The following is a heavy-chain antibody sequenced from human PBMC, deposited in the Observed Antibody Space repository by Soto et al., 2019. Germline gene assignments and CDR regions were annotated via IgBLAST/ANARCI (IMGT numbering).Heavy chain of an antibody. CDR2: ISYDGSNK. CDR3: AKVGGGGELPY. D-gene: IGHD1-26*01. V-gene: IGHV3-30*18. Sequence: QVQLVESGGGVVQPGRSLRLSCAASGFTFSSYGMHWVRQAPGKGLEWVAVISYDGSNKYYADSVKGRFTISRDNSKNTLYQKMSSLRAEDTAVYYCAKVGGGGELPYWGQGTLVTVSS. J-gene: IGHJ4*02. CDR1: GFTFSSYG.